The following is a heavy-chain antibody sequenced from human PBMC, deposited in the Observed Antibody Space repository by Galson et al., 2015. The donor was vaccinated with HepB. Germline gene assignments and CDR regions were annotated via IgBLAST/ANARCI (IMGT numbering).Heavy chain of an antibody. V-gene: IGHV3-30*18. CDR3: AKDKDLGYCSSTSCYTLDY. CDR1: GFTFSSYG. Sequence: SLRHSCAASGFTFSSYGMHWVRQAPGKGLEWVAVISYDGSDRYYADSVKGRFTISRDNSKNTLSLQMNSLTAEDTAVYSCAKDKDLGYCSSTSCYTLDYWGQGTLVTVSS. J-gene: IGHJ4*02. CDR2: ISYDGSDR. D-gene: IGHD2-2*02.